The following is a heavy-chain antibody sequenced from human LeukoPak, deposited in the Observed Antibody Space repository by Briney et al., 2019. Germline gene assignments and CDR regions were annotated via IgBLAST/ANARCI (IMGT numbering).Heavy chain of an antibody. V-gene: IGHV4-59*01. Sequence: SETLSLTCTVSGGSISSYYWSWIRQPPGKGLEWIGYIYYSGSTNYHPSLRSRVTISVDTSKNQFSLKLSSVTAADTAVYYCARDFFSGPGYWGQGTLVTVSS. J-gene: IGHJ4*02. CDR2: IYYSGST. D-gene: IGHD2/OR15-2a*01. CDR1: GGSISSYY. CDR3: ARDFFSGPGY.